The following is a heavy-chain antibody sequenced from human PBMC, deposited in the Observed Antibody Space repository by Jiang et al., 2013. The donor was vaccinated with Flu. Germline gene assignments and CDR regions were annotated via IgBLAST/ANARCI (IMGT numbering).Heavy chain of an antibody. D-gene: IGHD1-26*01. CDR1: GGSISSSSYY. CDR3: ARHRSGSYYYGMDV. J-gene: IGHJ6*02. Sequence: ETLSLTCTVSGGSISSSSYYWGWIRQPPGKGLEWIGSIYYSGSTYYNPSLKSRVTISVDTSKNQFSLKLSSVTAADTAVYYCARHRSGSYYYGMDVWGQGTTVTVSS. V-gene: IGHV4-39*01. CDR2: IYYSGST.